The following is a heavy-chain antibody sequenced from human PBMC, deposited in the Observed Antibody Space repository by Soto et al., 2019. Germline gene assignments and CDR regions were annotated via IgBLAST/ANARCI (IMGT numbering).Heavy chain of an antibody. V-gene: IGHV4-30-2*01. CDR1: GGSISSGGYS. J-gene: IGHJ4*02. Sequence: QLQLQESGSGLVKPSQTLSLTCAVSGGSISSGGYSWSWIRQPPGKALEWIGYIYHSGNTYYNPSLESRVTRSVDRSKNQFSLKLSSVTAAGTVVYYCARDGVVDGWGSFDYWGQGTLVTVTS. CDR2: IYHSGNT. CDR3: ARDGVVDGWGSFDY. D-gene: IGHD3-10*01.